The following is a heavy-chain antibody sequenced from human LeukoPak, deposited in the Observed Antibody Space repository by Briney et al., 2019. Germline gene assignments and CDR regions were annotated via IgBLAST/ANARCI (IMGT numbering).Heavy chain of an antibody. D-gene: IGHD5-24*01. CDR1: GFTFSIYT. V-gene: IGHV3-21*01. CDR3: ATARDGYRKGFDS. J-gene: IGHJ4*02. Sequence: PGGSLRLSCAASGFTFSIYTMNWVRQGPGKGLEWVSSISSSSSYIYYADSLKGRFTVSRDNAKNSLYLQMNGLRVEDTAVYYCATARDGYRKGFDSWGQGTLVTVSS. CDR2: ISSSSSYI.